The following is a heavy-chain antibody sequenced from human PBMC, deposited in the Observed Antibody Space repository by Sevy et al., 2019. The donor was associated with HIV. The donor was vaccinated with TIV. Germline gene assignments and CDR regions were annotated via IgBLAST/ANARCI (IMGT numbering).Heavy chain of an antibody. CDR1: GFTFNTYW. V-gene: IGHV3-7*01. CDR3: ARLCTGFIYYYYYGMDV. CDR2: IKQDGSEK. Sequence: GGSLRLSCAASGFTFNTYWMTWVRQAPGKGLEWVANIKQDGSEKYYVDFLKGRFTISRDNAKNSLYLQMNSLRAEDTAVYYCARLCTGFIYYYYYGMDVWGQGTTVTVSS. D-gene: IGHD2-2*01. J-gene: IGHJ6*02.